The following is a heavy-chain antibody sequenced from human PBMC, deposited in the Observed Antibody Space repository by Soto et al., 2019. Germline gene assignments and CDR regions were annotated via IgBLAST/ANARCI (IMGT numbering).Heavy chain of an antibody. D-gene: IGHD2-15*01. Sequence: PGGSLRLSCAASGFTFNSYTMAWVRQAPGKGLEWVSSISGSGGSPSYADSVQGRFTISRDNSKNTLFLQMNSLRAEDTAVYYCAKLPLVLALAFDYWGQGTLVTV. CDR2: ISGSGGSP. CDR3: AKLPLVLALAFDY. V-gene: IGHV3-23*01. CDR1: GFTFNSYT. J-gene: IGHJ4*02.